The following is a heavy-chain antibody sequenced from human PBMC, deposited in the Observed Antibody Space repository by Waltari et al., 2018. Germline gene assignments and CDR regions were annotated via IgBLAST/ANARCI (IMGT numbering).Heavy chain of an antibody. CDR2: MNANSGHT. D-gene: IGHD2-2*01. CDR3: ARPQTISTSWLAS. CDR1: GYISTSYD. J-gene: IGHJ5*01. Sequence: QVQLVQSGAEVKKPGASVKVSCKASGYISTSYDINWVRQATGQGLEWMGWMNANSGHTGYAQTFQGRITLTMNTSISTAYMELSSLRSDDTAVYYCARPQTISTSWLASWGQGTLVTVSS. V-gene: IGHV1-8*02.